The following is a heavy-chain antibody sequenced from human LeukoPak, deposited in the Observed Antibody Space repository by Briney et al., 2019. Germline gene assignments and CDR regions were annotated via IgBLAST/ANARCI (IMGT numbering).Heavy chain of an antibody. D-gene: IGHD6-6*01. Sequence: SETLSLTCTVSGYPISSGYYWGWIRQSPGKGLEWIGSIYHSGITYHIPSLKSRVTLSIDTSKNQFSLNLSSVTAADTAVYYCARHRWDSSSSVLDYWGQGTLVTVSS. V-gene: IGHV4-38-2*02. CDR3: ARHRWDSSSSVLDY. CDR2: IYHSGIT. J-gene: IGHJ4*02. CDR1: GYPISSGYY.